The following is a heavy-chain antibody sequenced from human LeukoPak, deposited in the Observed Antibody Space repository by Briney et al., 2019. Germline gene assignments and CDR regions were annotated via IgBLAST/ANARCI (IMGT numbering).Heavy chain of an antibody. CDR2: IRYDESNK. CDR3: AKGRRNFDY. D-gene: IGHD6-6*01. V-gene: IGHV3-30*02. J-gene: IGHJ4*02. Sequence: GGSLRLSCAASGFTFSSYGMQWVRQAPGKGLEWVSFIRYDESNKYYADSVKGRFTISRDNSKNTLYLQMNSLRAEDTAVYYCAKGRRNFDYWGQGTLVTVSS. CDR1: GFTFSSYG.